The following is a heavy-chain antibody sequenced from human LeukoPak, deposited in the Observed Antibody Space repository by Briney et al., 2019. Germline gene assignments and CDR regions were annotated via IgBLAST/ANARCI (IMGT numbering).Heavy chain of an antibody. CDR1: GYTLTELS. CDR2: FDPEDGEI. D-gene: IGHD1-26*01. V-gene: IGHV1-24*01. CDR3: ATVSMVGATRDY. Sequence: GASVKVSCKVSGYTLTELSMHWVRQAPGKGLEWMGGFDPEDGEIIYAQKFQGRVTMTEDTSTDTAYMELSSLRSEDTAVYYCATVSMVGATRDYWGQETLVTVSS. J-gene: IGHJ4*02.